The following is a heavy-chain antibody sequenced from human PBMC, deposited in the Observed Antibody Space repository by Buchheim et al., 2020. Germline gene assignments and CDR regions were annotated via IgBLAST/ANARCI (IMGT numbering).Heavy chain of an antibody. D-gene: IGHD6-6*01. J-gene: IGHJ6*02. V-gene: IGHV3-7*01. Sequence: EVQLVESGGGLVQPGGSLRLSCAVSGFTFSAYWMSWVRQAPGKGLEWVANIKHDGSEKYYVDSVKGRFTISRDNAKNSLFLQMNSLRAEDTAVYYCAREYSSSNYYYGMDVWGQGTT. CDR2: IKHDGSEK. CDR3: AREYSSSNYYYGMDV. CDR1: GFTFSAYW.